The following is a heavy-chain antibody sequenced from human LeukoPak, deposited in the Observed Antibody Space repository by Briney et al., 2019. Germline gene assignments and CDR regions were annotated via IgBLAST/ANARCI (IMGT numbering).Heavy chain of an antibody. CDR2: IYYSGST. J-gene: IGHJ4*02. Sequence: KPPETLSLTCTVSGGSISSYYWSWIRQPPGKGLEWIGYIYYSGSTNYNPSLKSRVTISVDTSKNQFSLKLSSVTAADTAVYYCARDGLVRVAATTTTINLTGFDYWGQGTLVTVSS. V-gene: IGHV4-59*01. CDR1: GGSISSYY. D-gene: IGHD2-15*01. CDR3: ARDGLVRVAATTTTINLTGFDY.